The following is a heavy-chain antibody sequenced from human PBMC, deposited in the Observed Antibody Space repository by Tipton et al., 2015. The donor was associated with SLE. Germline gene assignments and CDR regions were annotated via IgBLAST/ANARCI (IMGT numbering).Heavy chain of an antibody. D-gene: IGHD6-13*01. CDR1: GGSISSSSYY. Sequence: TLSLTCTVSGGSISSSSYYWGWIRQPPGKGLEWIGSISYSGSTYYNPSLKSRVTISVDTSKNQFSLKLSAVTAADTAVYYCARDSGIGAFDIWGQGTMVTVSS. CDR3: ARDSGIGAFDI. J-gene: IGHJ3*02. V-gene: IGHV4-39*07. CDR2: ISYSGST.